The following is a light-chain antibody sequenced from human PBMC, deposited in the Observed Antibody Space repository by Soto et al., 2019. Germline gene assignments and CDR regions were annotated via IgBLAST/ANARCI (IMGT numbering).Light chain of an antibody. CDR1: QSVSSNC. Sequence: EIVLTQSPGTLSLSPGERATLSCRASQSVSSNCLAWYQQRPGQAPRLLIYGASNRATGIPDRFSGGGFGTDFTLTISRLEPEDFAVYYCQQYGRSSLMFTFGQGTKLGV. CDR3: QQYGRSSLMFT. CDR2: GAS. V-gene: IGKV3-20*01. J-gene: IGKJ2*01.